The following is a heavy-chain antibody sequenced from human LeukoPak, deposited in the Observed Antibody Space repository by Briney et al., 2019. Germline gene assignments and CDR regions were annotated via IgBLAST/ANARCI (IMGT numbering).Heavy chain of an antibody. J-gene: IGHJ6*02. CDR2: IYHGGST. CDR1: GGSISSGGYS. V-gene: IGHV4-30-2*01. CDR3: ARDRDYYGMDV. D-gene: IGHD5-24*01. Sequence: PSQTLSLTCAVSGGSISSGGYSWSWIRQPPGKGLEWIGYIYHGGSTYYNPSLKSRVTISVDRSKNQFSLKLSSVTAADTAVYYCARDRDYYGMDVWGQGTTVTVSS.